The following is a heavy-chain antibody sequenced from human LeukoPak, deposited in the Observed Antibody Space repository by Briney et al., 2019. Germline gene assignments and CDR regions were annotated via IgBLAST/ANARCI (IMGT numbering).Heavy chain of an antibody. V-gene: IGHV3-30*04. Sequence: GGSLRLSCAASGFTFNNYAMHWVRQAPGKGLDWVALLAYDGTNEYYSGSVKGRFSISRDNYKNTVDLQMNSLRAEDTAVYYCAKGMATYGSGTLFDYWGQGTLVTVSS. CDR1: GFTFNNYA. D-gene: IGHD3-10*01. CDR3: AKGMATYGSGTLFDY. J-gene: IGHJ4*02. CDR2: LAYDGTNE.